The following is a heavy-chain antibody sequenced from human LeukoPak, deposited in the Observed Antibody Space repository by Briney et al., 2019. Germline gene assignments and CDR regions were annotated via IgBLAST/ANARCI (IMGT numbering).Heavy chain of an antibody. J-gene: IGHJ4*02. Sequence: PGGSLRLSCAASGFTFSSYAMSWVRQAPGKGLEWVSAISGGGGSTYYADSVKGRFTISRDDSKNTLYLQMNSLKTEDTAVYYCTLVRPPLGYWGQGTLVTVSS. CDR2: ISGGGGST. CDR3: TLVRPPLGY. V-gene: IGHV3-23*01. CDR1: GFTFSSYA. D-gene: IGHD3-16*02.